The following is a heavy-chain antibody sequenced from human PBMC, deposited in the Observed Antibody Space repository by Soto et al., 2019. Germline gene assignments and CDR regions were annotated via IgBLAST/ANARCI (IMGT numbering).Heavy chain of an antibody. CDR2: IYYSGST. CDR1: GGSISSYY. V-gene: IGHV4-59*08. D-gene: IGHD3-10*01. CDR3: ARLLWSQTNGFDP. Sequence: PSETLSLTCTVSGGSISSYYWSWIRQPPGKGLEWIGYIYYSGSTNYNPPLKSRVTISVDTSKNQFSLKLSSVTAADTAVYYCARLLWSQTNGFDPWGQGTLVTVAS. J-gene: IGHJ5*02.